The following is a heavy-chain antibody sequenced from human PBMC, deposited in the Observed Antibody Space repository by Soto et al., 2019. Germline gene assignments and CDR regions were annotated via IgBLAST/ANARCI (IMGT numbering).Heavy chain of an antibody. CDR1: GGSISSYY. D-gene: IGHD1-26*01. CDR2: IYYSGST. J-gene: IGHJ3*02. Sequence: QVQLQESGPGLVKPSETLSLTCTVSGGSISSYYWSWIRQPPGKGLEWIGYIYYSGSTNYNPSLNIRVTISGDTSKNQFSLKLISVTAADTAVYYCARSYGDDAFDIWGQGTMVTVSS. CDR3: ARSYGDDAFDI. V-gene: IGHV4-59*01.